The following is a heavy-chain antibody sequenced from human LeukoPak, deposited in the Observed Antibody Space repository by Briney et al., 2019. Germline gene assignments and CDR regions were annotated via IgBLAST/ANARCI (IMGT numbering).Heavy chain of an antibody. CDR1: GFTFSDYY. J-gene: IGHJ4*02. CDR3: AKAIYEYSSSSGFDY. Sequence: GGSLRLSCAASGFTFSDYYMSWIRQAPGKGLEWVSYISSSGSTIYYADSVKGRFTISRDNAKNSLYLQMNSLRAEDTAVYYCAKAIYEYSSSSGFDYWGQGTLVTVSS. CDR2: ISSSGSTI. D-gene: IGHD6-6*01. V-gene: IGHV3-11*01.